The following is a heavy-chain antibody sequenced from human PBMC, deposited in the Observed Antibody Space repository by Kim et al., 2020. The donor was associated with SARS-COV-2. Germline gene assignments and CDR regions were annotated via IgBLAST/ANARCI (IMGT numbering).Heavy chain of an antibody. Sequence: YPGSVKSRFTIARQNAKNSLYLQMNSLRAGDTAVYYCARAIYGKTYGRDVWGQGTTVTVSS. V-gene: IGHV3-13*01. CDR3: ARAIYGKTYGRDV. D-gene: IGHD3-16*01. J-gene: IGHJ6*02.